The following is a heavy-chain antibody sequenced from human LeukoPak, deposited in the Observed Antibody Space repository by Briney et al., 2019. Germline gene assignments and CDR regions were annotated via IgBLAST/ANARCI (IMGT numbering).Heavy chain of an antibody. Sequence: GASVKVSCKASGGTFSNYAISWVRQAPGQGLEWMGRIIPIFGIANYAQKFQGRVTITADKSTSTAYMELSSLRSEDTAVYYCARGKSSSWSRPNWFDPWGQGTLVTVSS. D-gene: IGHD6-13*01. CDR3: ARGKSSSWSRPNWFDP. CDR1: GGTFSNYA. J-gene: IGHJ5*02. V-gene: IGHV1-69*04. CDR2: IIPIFGIA.